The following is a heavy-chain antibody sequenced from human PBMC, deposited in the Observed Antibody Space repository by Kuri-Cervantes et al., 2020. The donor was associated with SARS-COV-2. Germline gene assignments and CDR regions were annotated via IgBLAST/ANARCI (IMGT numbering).Heavy chain of an antibody. J-gene: IGHJ3*02. Sequence: GGSLRLSCAASGFTFSSYAMSWVRQAPGKGLEWVSAISGSGGNTYYADSVKGRFTISRDNSKNTLYLQMNSLSAEDTAVYYCANGGSGYYLHDAFDIWGQGTMVTVSS. CDR3: ANGGSGYYLHDAFDI. D-gene: IGHD3-22*01. V-gene: IGHV3-23*01. CDR1: GFTFSSYA. CDR2: ISGSGGNT.